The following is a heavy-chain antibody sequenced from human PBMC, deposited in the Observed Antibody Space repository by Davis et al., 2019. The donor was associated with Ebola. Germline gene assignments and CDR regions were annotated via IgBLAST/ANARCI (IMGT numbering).Heavy chain of an antibody. CDR2: IYYSGST. CDR1: GCPISGVDYY. D-gene: IGHD6-19*01. J-gene: IGHJ4*02. CDR3: ARALAVRGWYGY. V-gene: IGHV4-30-4*02. Sequence: MPSDPLSPPFPPPGCPISGVDYYWSWIRQPPGKGLEWIGYIYYSGSTYYNPSLKSRVTISVDTSKNQFSLKLSSVTAADTAVYYCARALAVRGWYGYWGQGTLVTVSS.